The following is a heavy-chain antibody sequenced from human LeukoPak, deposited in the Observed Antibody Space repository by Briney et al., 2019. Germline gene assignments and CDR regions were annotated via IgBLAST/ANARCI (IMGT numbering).Heavy chain of an antibody. Sequence: PGGSLRLSCAASGFTFSSYEMNWVRQAPGKGLEWVSYISSSGSTRYYADSVKGRFTISRDNAKNSLYLQMNSLRAEDTAVFYCARDGDLGYCGSSTCYKHYMDVWGKGTTVTVSS. CDR3: ARDGDLGYCGSSTCYKHYMDV. V-gene: IGHV3-48*03. D-gene: IGHD2-2*01. CDR1: GFTFSSYE. CDR2: ISSSGSTR. J-gene: IGHJ6*03.